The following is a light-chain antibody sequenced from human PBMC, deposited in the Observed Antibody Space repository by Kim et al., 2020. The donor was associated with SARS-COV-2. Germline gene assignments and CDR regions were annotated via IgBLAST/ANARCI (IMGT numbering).Light chain of an antibody. CDR2: ENH. Sequence: NFMLTQPHSVSESPGKTVTISCTRSSGSIASGYVQWYQQRPRSVPTTVIQENHERPSGVPDRFSGSIDSSSNSASLTISGLKTEDEADYYCQSYDSTNVVFGGGTQLTVL. V-gene: IGLV6-57*03. J-gene: IGLJ3*02. CDR3: QSYDSTNVV. CDR1: SGSIASGY.